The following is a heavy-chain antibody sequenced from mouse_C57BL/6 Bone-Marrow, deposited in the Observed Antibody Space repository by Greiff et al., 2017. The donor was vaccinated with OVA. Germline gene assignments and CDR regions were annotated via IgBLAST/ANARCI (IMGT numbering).Heavy chain of an antibody. V-gene: IGHV5-6*02. CDR1: GFTFSSYG. J-gene: IGHJ4*01. CDR3: ARQLTGTAMDY. Sequence: DVKLVESGGDLVKPGGSLKLSCAASGFTFSSYGMSWVRQTPDKRLEWVATISSGGSYTYYPDSVKGRFTISRDNAKNTLYLQMSSLKSEDTAMYYCARQLTGTAMDYWGQGTSVTVSS. CDR2: ISSGGSYT. D-gene: IGHD4-1*01.